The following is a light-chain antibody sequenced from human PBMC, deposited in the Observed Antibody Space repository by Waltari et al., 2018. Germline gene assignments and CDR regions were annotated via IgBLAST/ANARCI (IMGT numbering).Light chain of an antibody. V-gene: IGLV3-19*01. CDR1: SLRSYY. CDR3: NSRDSSGNHLV. Sequence: SSELTQDPAVSVALGQTVRITCQGDSLRSYYASWYQQKPGQAPVIVLYGKNNRPSGIPDRFSGSSSGNTASLTITGAQAEDEADYYCNSRDSSGNHLVFGGGTKLTVL. CDR2: GKN. J-gene: IGLJ2*01.